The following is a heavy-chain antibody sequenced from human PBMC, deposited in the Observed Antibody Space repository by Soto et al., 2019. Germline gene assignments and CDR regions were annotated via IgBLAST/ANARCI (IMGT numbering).Heavy chain of an antibody. CDR2: IYPGDSDT. CDR3: ARQLGYYGSGSYEVWYFDY. J-gene: IGHJ4*02. CDR1: GYTFNTYW. Sequence: GESLKISCKASGYTFNTYWIAWVRQMPGKGLEWMGLIYPGDSDTRYSPSFQGQVTISADKSTSTAYLEWSSLKASDTAMYYCARQLGYYGSGSYEVWYFDYWGQGTLVTVSS. V-gene: IGHV5-51*01. D-gene: IGHD3-10*01.